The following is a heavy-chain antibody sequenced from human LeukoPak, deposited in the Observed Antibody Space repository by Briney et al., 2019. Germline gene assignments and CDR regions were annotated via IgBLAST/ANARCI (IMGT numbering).Heavy chain of an antibody. CDR1: GFTASSYA. CDR3: ARVGFGESIFDY. V-gene: IGHV3-23*01. CDR2: ISDSGGST. J-gene: IGHJ4*02. Sequence: GGSLRLSCAASGFTASSYAMSWVRQAPGKGLEWVSGISDSGGSTYYADSVKGRFTISRDSSKNTLYLQMNSLRAEDTAVYYCARVGFGESIFDYWGQGTLVTVSS. D-gene: IGHD3-10*01.